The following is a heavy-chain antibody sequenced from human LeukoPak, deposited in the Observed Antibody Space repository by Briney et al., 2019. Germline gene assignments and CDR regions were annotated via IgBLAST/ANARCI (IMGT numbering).Heavy chain of an antibody. CDR1: GYTFTDYY. V-gene: IGHV1-69-2*01. D-gene: IGHD5-18*01. CDR2: VDPEDGET. CDR3: ATDAEDTAMVGLAQKPLDY. J-gene: IGHJ4*02. Sequence: ASVKVSCKVSGYTFTDYYMHWVPQAPGKGLEWMGLVDPEDGETIYAEKFQGRVTITADTSTDTAYMELSSLRSEDTAVYYCATDAEDTAMVGLAQKPLDYWGQETLVTVSS.